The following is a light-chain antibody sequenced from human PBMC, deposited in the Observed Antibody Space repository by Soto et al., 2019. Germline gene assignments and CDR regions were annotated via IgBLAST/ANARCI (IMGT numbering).Light chain of an antibody. J-gene: IGKJ2*01. Sequence: ENVLTQSPGTVSLSPGERATLSCRTSQSVNSNYLAWYQQKPGQAPRLLIYGVFNRATGIPDRFSGSGSGTDFTLTISGLEPEDSAVYYCQHYDGSPRTFGQGTKVEIK. CDR2: GVF. V-gene: IGKV3-20*01. CDR1: QSVNSNY. CDR3: QHYDGSPRT.